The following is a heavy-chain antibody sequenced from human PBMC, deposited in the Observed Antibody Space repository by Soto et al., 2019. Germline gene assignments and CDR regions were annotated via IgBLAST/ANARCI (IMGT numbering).Heavy chain of an antibody. CDR1: GFTFSGYA. V-gene: IGHV3-23*01. CDR2: ISGSGGST. J-gene: IGHJ4*02. Sequence: EVQLLESGGGLEQPGGSLSLSCAASGFTFSGYAMSWVRQAPGKGLEWVSSISGSGGSTYYADSVKGRFTISRDNSKNTLYLQMNSLRAEDTAVYYCAKGRRGIVGATFDCWGQGTLVTVSS. CDR3: AKGRRGIVGATFDC. D-gene: IGHD1-26*01.